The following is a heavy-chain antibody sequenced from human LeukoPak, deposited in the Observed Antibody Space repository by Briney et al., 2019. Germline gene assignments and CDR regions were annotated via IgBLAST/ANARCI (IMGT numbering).Heavy chain of an antibody. D-gene: IGHD5-18*01. V-gene: IGHV3-21*01. CDR2: IRSSSSYI. Sequence: GGSLRLSCAASGFTFSSYSMNWVRQAPGKGLEWVSSIRSSSSYIYYADSVKGRFTISRDNAKNSLYLQMNSLRAEDTAVYYCARDGTAMVTCMDVWGQGTTVTVSS. J-gene: IGHJ6*02. CDR3: ARDGTAMVTCMDV. CDR1: GFTFSSYS.